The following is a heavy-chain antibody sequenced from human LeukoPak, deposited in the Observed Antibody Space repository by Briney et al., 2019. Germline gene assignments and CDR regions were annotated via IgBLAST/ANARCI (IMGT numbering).Heavy chain of an antibody. Sequence: SETLSLTCTVSGGSISSYYWSWIRQPPGKGLEWIGYIYYSGSTNYNPSLKSRVTISVDTSKNQFSLKLSSVTAADTAVYYCARLYYYDSSGYSDYWGQGTLVTVSS. CDR3: ARLYYYDSSGYSDY. V-gene: IGHV4-59*08. CDR1: GGSISSYY. J-gene: IGHJ4*02. CDR2: IYYSGST. D-gene: IGHD3-22*01.